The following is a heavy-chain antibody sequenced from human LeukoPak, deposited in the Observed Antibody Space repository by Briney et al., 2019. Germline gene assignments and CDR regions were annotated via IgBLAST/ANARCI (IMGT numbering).Heavy chain of an antibody. V-gene: IGHV1-46*01. CDR1: GYTFTSYY. J-gene: IGHJ6*03. D-gene: IGHD6-13*01. CDR2: INPSGGST. CDR3: ARDRAAAGRVYYYMDV. Sequence: GASVKVSCKASGYTFTSYYVHWVRQAPGQGLEWMGIINPSGGSTSYAQKFQGRVSMTRDTSISTAYMELSRLRSDDTAVYYCARDRAAAGRVYYYMDVWGKGTTVTVSS.